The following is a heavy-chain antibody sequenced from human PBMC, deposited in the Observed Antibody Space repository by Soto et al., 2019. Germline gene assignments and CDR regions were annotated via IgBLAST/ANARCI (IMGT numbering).Heavy chain of an antibody. J-gene: IGHJ4*02. CDR1: GYTFTSYG. Sequence: QVQLVQSGAEVKKPGASVKVSCKASGYTFTSYGISWVRQAPGQGLEWMGWISAYNGNTNYAQKLQGRVTMTTDTSTSTAYMELRSLRSDDTAVYYCARDKVHPGVVTIKDPFDYWGQGTLVTVSS. V-gene: IGHV1-18*01. CDR2: ISAYNGNT. D-gene: IGHD5-12*01. CDR3: ARDKVHPGVVTIKDPFDY.